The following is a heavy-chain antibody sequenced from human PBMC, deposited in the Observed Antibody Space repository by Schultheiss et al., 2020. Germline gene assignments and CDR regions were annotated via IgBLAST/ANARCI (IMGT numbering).Heavy chain of an antibody. V-gene: IGHV4-4*02. J-gene: IGHJ5*02. CDR1: GGSISSSNW. CDR2: IYHSGST. CDR3: ARQYYDILTGFSGGWFDP. Sequence: SCAVSGGSISSSNWWSWVRQPPGKGLEWIGEIYHSGSTNYNPSLKSRVIISLDRSKNQFSLKLTSVTAADTAVYYCARQYYDILTGFSGGWFDPWGQGTLVTVSS. D-gene: IGHD3-9*01.